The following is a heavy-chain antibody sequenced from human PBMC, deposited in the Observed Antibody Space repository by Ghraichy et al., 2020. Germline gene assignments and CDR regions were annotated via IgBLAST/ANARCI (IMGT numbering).Heavy chain of an antibody. V-gene: IGHV1-46*01. CDR1: GYTFTSYY. D-gene: IGHD2-2*01. CDR2: INPSGGST. J-gene: IGHJ5*02. CDR3: ARYPERVWFNVVPAANNWFDP. Sequence: ASVKVSCKASGYTFTSYYMHWVRQAPGQGLEWMGIINPSGGSTSYAQKFQGRVTMTRDTSTSTVYMELSSLRSEDTAVYYCARYPERVWFNVVPAANNWFDPWGQGTLVTVSS.